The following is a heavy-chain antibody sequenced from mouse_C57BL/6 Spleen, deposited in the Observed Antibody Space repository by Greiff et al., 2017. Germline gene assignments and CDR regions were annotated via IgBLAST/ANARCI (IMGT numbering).Heavy chain of an antibody. D-gene: IGHD2-4*01. CDR2: INPYNGDT. J-gene: IGHJ1*03. CDR1: GYSFTGYF. Sequence: EVQLQQSGPELVKPGDSVKISCKASGYSFTGYFMNWVMQSHGQSLEWIGRINPYNGDTFYNQKFKGKATLTVDKSSSTAHMELRSLTSEDSAVYYCARDDYDEWYFDVWGTGTTGTVSS. CDR3: ARDDYDEWYFDV. V-gene: IGHV1-20*01.